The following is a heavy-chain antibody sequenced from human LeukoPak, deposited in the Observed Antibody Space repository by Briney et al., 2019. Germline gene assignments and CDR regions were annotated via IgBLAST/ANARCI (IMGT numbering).Heavy chain of an antibody. CDR3: VRDLTYGARFDY. V-gene: IGHV3-30*03. J-gene: IGHJ4*02. Sequence: GGSLRLSCAASGFTFSSHDMHWVRQAPGKGMESVAFISSDGNTKFYADSLKGRITISRDNFRNTVFLEMTTLRPEDTALYYCVRDLTYGARFDYWGQGTLVTVSS. D-gene: IGHD3-9*01. CDR1: GFTFSSHD. CDR2: ISSDGNTK.